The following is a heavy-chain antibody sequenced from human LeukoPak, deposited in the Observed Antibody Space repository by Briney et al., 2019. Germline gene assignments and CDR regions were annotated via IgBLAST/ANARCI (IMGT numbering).Heavy chain of an antibody. CDR1: GYTFTSYG. CDR2: ISAYNGNT. J-gene: IGHJ4*02. D-gene: IGHD4-17*01. V-gene: IGHV1-18*01. Sequence: VASVKVSCKASGYTFTSYGISWVRQAPGQGLEWMGWISAYNGNTNYAQKLQGRVTMTTDTSTSTAYMELRSLRSDDTAVYYCARDYVGHDYGDYGESDYWGQGTLVTVSS. CDR3: ARDYVGHDYGDYGESDY.